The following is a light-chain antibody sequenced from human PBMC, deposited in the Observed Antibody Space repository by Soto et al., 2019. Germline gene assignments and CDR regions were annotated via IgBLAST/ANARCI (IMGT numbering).Light chain of an antibody. Sequence: QSVLTQPPSASGTPGQRVTISCSGSSSNIGRNTVKWYQQLPGTAPKLLIYNNNQRPSGDPDRFSGSKSGTSASLAIIWLQSEEEGDYYCAAWDDSLSGHGVFGGGTKLTVL. CDR3: AAWDDSLSGHGV. V-gene: IGLV1-44*01. CDR1: SSNIGRNT. CDR2: NNN. J-gene: IGLJ3*02.